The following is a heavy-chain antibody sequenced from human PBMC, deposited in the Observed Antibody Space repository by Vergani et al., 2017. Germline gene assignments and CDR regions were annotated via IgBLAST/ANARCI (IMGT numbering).Heavy chain of an antibody. CDR3: AAQQLVEDWFDP. D-gene: IGHD6-13*01. CDR2: ISSSSSYT. Sequence: QVQLVESGGGLVKPGGSLRLSCAASGFTFSDYYMSWIRQAPGKGLEWVSYISSSSSYTNYADSVKGRFTISRDNAKNSLYLQMNSLRAEDTAVYDCAAQQLVEDWFDPWGQGTLVTVSS. CDR1: GFTFSDYY. J-gene: IGHJ5*02. V-gene: IGHV3-11*05.